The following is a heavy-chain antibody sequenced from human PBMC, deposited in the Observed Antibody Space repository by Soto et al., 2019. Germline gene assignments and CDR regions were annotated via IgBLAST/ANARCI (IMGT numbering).Heavy chain of an antibody. J-gene: IGHJ6*02. V-gene: IGHV1-18*01. CDR3: AREPNSNYYYYGIDV. D-gene: IGHD4-4*01. CDR2: ISAYNGNT. CDR1: GYTFTSYG. Sequence: QVQLVQSGAEVKKPGASVKVSCKASGYTFTSYGISWVRQAPGQGLEWMGWISAYNGNTNYAQKLRGRVTMTTDASTSTAYMELRSLRSDDTAVYYCAREPNSNYYYYGIDVWGQGTTVTVSS.